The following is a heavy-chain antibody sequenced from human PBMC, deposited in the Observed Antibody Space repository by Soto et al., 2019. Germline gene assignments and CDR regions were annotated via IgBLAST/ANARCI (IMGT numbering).Heavy chain of an antibody. D-gene: IGHD1-1*01. V-gene: IGHV4-61*01. CDR2: MSHSGGT. CDR3: ARVERGTATTVVDAFDI. CDR1: GGFVSSGSYY. J-gene: IGHJ3*02. Sequence: SETLSLTCAVYGGFVSSGSYYWSWIRQPPGKGLEWIGEMSHSGGTHFNPSLKSRVAISVDTSKNQFSLKMSSVTAADTALYYCARVERGTATTVVDAFDIWGPGTMVTVSS.